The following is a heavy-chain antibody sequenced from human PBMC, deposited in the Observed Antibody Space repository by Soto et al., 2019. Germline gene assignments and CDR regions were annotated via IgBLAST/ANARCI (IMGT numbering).Heavy chain of an antibody. Sequence: TLCLRCTVSGGSTSSGTYYWSWIRQHPGKGLEWIGYIYYSGGTYQNPSLKSRVTISLDTSKNQFSLKLSSVTAADTAIYYCARDYISGSPNYWRQGTLVTVSS. CDR2: IYYSGGT. V-gene: IGHV4-31*03. D-gene: IGHD5-12*01. CDR3: ARDYISGSPNY. J-gene: IGHJ4*02. CDR1: GGSTSSGTYY.